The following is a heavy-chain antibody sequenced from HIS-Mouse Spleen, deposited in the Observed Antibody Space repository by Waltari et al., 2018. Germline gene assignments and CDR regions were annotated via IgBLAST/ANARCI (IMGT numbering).Heavy chain of an antibody. CDR1: GGSISSSSYY. V-gene: IGHV4-39*07. D-gene: IGHD2-15*01. CDR2: IVYSGGT. Sequence: QLQLQESGPGLVKPSETLSLTCTVSGGSISSSSYYWGWIRQPPGKGLEWIGSIVYSGGTYYHPSLKSRVTISVDTSKNQFSLKLSSVTAADTAVYYCASGVVVAATAVHFDYWCQGTLVTVSS. CDR3: ASGVVVAATAVHFDY. J-gene: IGHJ4*02.